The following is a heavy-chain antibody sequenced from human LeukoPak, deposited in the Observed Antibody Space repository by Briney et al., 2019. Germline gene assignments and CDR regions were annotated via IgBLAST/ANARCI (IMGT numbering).Heavy chain of an antibody. D-gene: IGHD4-17*01. CDR3: AKAQGSYYGDFDY. J-gene: IGHJ4*02. CDR2: INWHGGST. CDR1: GFTFEDYG. Sequence: GGSLRLSCVASGFTFEDYGMSWVRHPAGKGLEWVSSINWHGGSTHYAESVKGRFTISRDNSKNTLYLQMNSLRAEDTAVYYCAKAQGSYYGDFDYWGQGTLVTVSS. V-gene: IGHV3-20*04.